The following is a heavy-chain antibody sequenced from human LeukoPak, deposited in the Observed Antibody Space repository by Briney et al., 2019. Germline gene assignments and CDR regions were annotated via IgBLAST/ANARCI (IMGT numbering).Heavy chain of an antibody. V-gene: IGHV1-69*06. J-gene: IGHJ4*02. Sequence: ASVKVSCKASGGTFSSYAISWERQAPGQGLEWMGGIIPIFGTANYAQKFQGRVTITADKSTSTAYMELSSLRSEDTAVYYCARGYYDFWSGYYKASYFDYWGQGTLVTVSS. CDR3: ARGYYDFWSGYYKASYFDY. CDR1: GGTFSSYA. CDR2: IIPIFGTA. D-gene: IGHD3-3*01.